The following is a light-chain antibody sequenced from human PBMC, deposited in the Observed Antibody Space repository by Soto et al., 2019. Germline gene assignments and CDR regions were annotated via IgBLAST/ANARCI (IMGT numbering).Light chain of an antibody. J-gene: IGKJ1*01. Sequence: DIQMTQSPSTLSVSVGDTVTITCRANQSISEFLAWYQQKPGKAPKLLIYDAFGLEKGVPSRFGGSGSGTEFTLTINSLQPDDLGTYYCQQYNTYPWKFGQGTKVDIK. CDR1: QSISEF. CDR2: DAF. CDR3: QQYNTYPWK. V-gene: IGKV1-5*01.